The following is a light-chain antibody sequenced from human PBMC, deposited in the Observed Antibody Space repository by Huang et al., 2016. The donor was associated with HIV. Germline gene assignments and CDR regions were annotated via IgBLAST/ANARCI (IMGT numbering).Light chain of an antibody. CDR3: HQRSSWPQT. V-gene: IGKV3-11*01. CDR2: HAS. Sequence: EIVLTQSPATLSVSPGERATLSCRASQRVDRYLAWYQHKPRQAPRLLIHHASNRATGIPARFSGSGSETDFTLTISSREPEDFAVYYCHQRSSWPQTLGQGTKVEIK. J-gene: IGKJ2*01. CDR1: QRVDRY.